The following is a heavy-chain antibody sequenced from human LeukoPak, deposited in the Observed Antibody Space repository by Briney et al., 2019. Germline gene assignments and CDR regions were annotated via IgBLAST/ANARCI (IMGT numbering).Heavy chain of an antibody. CDR3: ARDLHDDYGDY. CDR2: ISSSRSYI. V-gene: IGHV3-21*01. CDR1: GVTFRSYS. J-gene: IGHJ4*02. D-gene: IGHD3-3*01. Sequence: GGSLRLSCAASGVTFRSYSMNWVRQAPGKGLEWVSSISSSRSYIYYAYSVEGRFTISRNNAKSSLYLQMNSLRAEDTAMYYCARDLHDDYGDYWGQGTLVTVSS.